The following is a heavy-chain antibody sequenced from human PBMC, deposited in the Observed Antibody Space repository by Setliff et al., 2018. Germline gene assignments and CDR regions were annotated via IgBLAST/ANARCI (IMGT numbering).Heavy chain of an antibody. CDR2: MSPNSGNT. J-gene: IGHJ6*03. D-gene: IGHD3-3*01. CDR1: GYTFTSYD. Sequence: ASVKVSCKASGYTFTSYDINWVRQATGQGLEWMGWMSPNSGNTGYAQKFQGRVTMTRNTSISTAYMELSSLRSEETAVYYWAIGPSPYYDFWSGYYFHYYYYMDVWGKGTTVTVSS. V-gene: IGHV1-8*02. CDR3: AIGPSPYYDFWSGYYFHYYYYMDV.